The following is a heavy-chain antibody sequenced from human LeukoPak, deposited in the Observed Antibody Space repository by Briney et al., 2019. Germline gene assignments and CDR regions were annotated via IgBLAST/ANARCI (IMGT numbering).Heavy chain of an antibody. D-gene: IGHD6-13*01. J-gene: IGHJ4*02. V-gene: IGHV3-66*01. CDR1: GFTVSNNY. CDR3: ARGERGIAAAEY. Sequence: GGSLRLSCAASGFTVSNNYMNWVRQAPGKGLEWVSVIYSGGNTYYADSVKGRFTISRDTSKNTLYLQMNSLRVEDTAVYYCARGERGIAAAEYWGQGTLVTVSS. CDR2: IYSGGNT.